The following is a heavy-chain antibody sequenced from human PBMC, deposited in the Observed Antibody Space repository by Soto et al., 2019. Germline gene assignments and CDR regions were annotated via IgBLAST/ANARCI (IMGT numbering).Heavy chain of an antibody. CDR1: GFTFSSYA. CDR2: ISGSGGST. CDR3: AKPEERSGSYYTFDY. J-gene: IGHJ4*02. Sequence: EVQLLESGGGLVQPGGSLRLSCAASGFTFSSYAMSWVRQAPGKGLEWVSAISGSGGSTYYADSVKGRFTISRDNSKNKLYLQMNSLRAEDTAVYYCAKPEERSGSYYTFDYWGQETLVTVSS. V-gene: IGHV3-23*01. D-gene: IGHD1-26*01.